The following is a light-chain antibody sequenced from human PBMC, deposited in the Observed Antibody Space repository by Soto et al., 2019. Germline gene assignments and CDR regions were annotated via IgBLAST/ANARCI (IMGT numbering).Light chain of an antibody. CDR3: QQYNNWPRT. Sequence: DIVMTQSPVTLSVSPGDRATLSCRASQSVGHNLAWFQQKPGQAPRLLIYGASAGATGIPDRFSGSGFGTEFTLTISSLQSEDLAVYYCQQYNNWPRTFGQGTKLE. CDR1: QSVGHN. V-gene: IGKV3-15*01. J-gene: IGKJ1*01. CDR2: GAS.